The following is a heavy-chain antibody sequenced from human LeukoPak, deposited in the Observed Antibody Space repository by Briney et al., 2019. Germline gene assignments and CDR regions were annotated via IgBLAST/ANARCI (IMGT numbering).Heavy chain of an antibody. V-gene: IGHV1-18*04. CDR2: ISAYNGNT. CDR1: GYTFTSYG. J-gene: IGHJ1*01. D-gene: IGHD2-2*01. Sequence: ASVKVSCKASGYTFTSYGISWVRQAPGQGLEWMGWISAYNGNTNYAQKLQGRVTMTTDTSTSTAYMELRSLRSDDTAVYYCARETRDHLLPRYCSSTSCYPGYFQHWGQGTLVTVSS. CDR3: ARETRDHLLPRYCSSTSCYPGYFQH.